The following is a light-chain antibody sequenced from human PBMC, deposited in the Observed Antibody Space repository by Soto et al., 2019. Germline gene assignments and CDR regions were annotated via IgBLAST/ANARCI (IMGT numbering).Light chain of an antibody. CDR3: QLRVNWPPGYT. J-gene: IGKJ2*01. CDR1: RYVSNF. CDR2: DAS. V-gene: IGKV3-11*01. Sequence: EIVLTQSPGTLSLSPGDTATLSCRTSRYVSNFLAWYQQKPGQAPRLLIYDASTRATGIPARFSGSGSGTDFTLTISSLEPEDFAAYYCQLRVNWPPGYTFGQGTKLDIK.